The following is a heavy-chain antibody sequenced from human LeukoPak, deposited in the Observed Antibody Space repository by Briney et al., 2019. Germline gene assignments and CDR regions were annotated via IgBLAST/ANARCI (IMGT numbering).Heavy chain of an antibody. J-gene: IGHJ3*02. CDR1: GYTLTELS. Sequence: ASVKVSCKVSGYTLTELSMHWVRQAPGQRLEWMGWINAGNGNTKYSQKFQGRVTITRDTSASTAYMELSSLRSEDTAVYYCAREDPAFDIWGQGTMVTVSS. CDR3: AREDPAFDI. CDR2: INAGNGNT. V-gene: IGHV1-3*01.